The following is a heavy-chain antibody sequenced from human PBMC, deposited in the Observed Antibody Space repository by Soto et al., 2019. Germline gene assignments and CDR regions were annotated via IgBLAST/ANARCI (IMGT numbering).Heavy chain of an antibody. Sequence: GGSLRLSCAASGFTFSSYWMSWVRQAPGKGLEWVANIKQDGSEKYYVDSVKGRFTISRDNAKNSLYLQMNSLRAEDTAVYYCARVGSEDWYGYFQHWGQGTLVTVSS. J-gene: IGHJ1*01. CDR3: ARVGSEDWYGYFQH. CDR2: IKQDGSEK. CDR1: GFTFSSYW. V-gene: IGHV3-7*03. D-gene: IGHD3-10*01.